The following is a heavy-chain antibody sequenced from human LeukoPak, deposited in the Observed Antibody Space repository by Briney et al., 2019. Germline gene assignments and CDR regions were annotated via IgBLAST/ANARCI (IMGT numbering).Heavy chain of an antibody. CDR2: TYYRSKWYN. D-gene: IGHD4-17*01. CDR3: ARGMTTVLGPYYFDY. CDR1: GDSVSSNSAA. Sequence: PSQTLSLTCAISGDSVSSNSAAWNWIRQSPSRGLEWLGRTYYRSKWYNDYAVSVKSRITINPDTSKNQFSLKLSSVTAADTAVYYCARGMTTVLGPYYFDYWGQGTLVTVSS. J-gene: IGHJ4*02. V-gene: IGHV6-1*01.